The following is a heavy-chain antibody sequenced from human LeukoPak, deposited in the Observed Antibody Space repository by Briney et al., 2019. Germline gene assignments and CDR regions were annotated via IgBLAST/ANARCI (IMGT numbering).Heavy chain of an antibody. J-gene: IGHJ4*02. V-gene: IGHV4-39*01. Sequence: SETLSLTCTVSGGSIRSSYYYWSWIRQPPGKGLEWIGSIYDSGSTYYNPSLKSRVTISVDTSKNQFSLKLNSVTAADTAVYYCASVSLGSYSKDYWGQGTLVTVSS. CDR2: IYDSGST. CDR1: GGSIRSSYYY. CDR3: ASVSLGSYSKDY. D-gene: IGHD1-26*01.